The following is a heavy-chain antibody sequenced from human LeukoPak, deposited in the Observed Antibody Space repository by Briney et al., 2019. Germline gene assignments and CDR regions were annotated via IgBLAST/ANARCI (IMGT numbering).Heavy chain of an antibody. CDR2: IKEDGSEK. Sequence: GGSLRLSCAASGFTFSSYSMNWVRQAPGKGLEWVANIKEDGSEKYYVDSVKGRFTISRDNAKKSLYLQMNSLRAEDTAVYYCTRVSLLDSPDYWGQGTLVTVSS. D-gene: IGHD3-10*01. CDR3: TRVSLLDSPDY. CDR1: GFTFSSYS. V-gene: IGHV3-7*01. J-gene: IGHJ4*02.